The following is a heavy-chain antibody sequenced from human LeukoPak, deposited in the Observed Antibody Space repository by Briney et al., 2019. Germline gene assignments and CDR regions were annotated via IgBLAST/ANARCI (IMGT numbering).Heavy chain of an antibody. V-gene: IGHV3-7*01. CDR1: GFTFSSSW. CDR3: ARALSSWFDY. Sequence: GGSLRLSCAASGFTFSSSWMNWVRQAPGKGLEWVANIKQDGSEKYYVDSVKGRFTISRDNAKNSLYLQMNSLRAEDTAVHYCARALSSWFDYWGQGTLVTVSS. J-gene: IGHJ4*02. CDR2: IKQDGSEK. D-gene: IGHD6-13*01.